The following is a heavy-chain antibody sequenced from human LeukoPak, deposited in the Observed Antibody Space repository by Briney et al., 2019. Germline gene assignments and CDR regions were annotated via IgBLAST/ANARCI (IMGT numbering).Heavy chain of an antibody. CDR2: INHSGST. CDR3: AGGLAPLAVAGLFDY. J-gene: IGHJ4*02. V-gene: IGHV4-34*01. CDR1: GGSFSGYY. Sequence: SETLSLTCAVYGGSFSGYYWSWIRQPPGKGLEWIGEINHSGSTNYNPSLKSRVTISLDTSKNQFSLKLSSVTAADTAVYYCAGGLAPLAVAGLFDYWGQGTLVTVSS. D-gene: IGHD6-19*01.